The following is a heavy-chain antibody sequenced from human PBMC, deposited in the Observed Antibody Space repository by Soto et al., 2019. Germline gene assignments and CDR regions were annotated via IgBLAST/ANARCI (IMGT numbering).Heavy chain of an antibody. CDR3: AGDALYYYYGMDV. CDR2: IYYSGST. J-gene: IGHJ6*02. V-gene: IGHV4-39*01. D-gene: IGHD3-10*01. CDR1: GGSISSSSYY. Sequence: QLQLQESGPGLVKPSETLSLTCTVSGGSISSSSYYWGWIRQPPGKGLEWIGSIYYSGSTYYNPYLKSRVTISVDTSKNQFSLKLSSVTAADTAVYYCAGDALYYYYGMDVWGQGTTVTVSS.